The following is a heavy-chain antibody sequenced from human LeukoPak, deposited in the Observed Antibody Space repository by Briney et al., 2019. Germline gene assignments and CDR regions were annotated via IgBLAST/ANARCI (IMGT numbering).Heavy chain of an antibody. Sequence: PGGSLRLSCAASGFTVSSNYMSWVRQAPGKGLEWVSGINPSGGSTYYSDSVKGRFTISRDNSKNTLYLEMNSLRAEDTAVYYCAKGQIVRTIGDMDVWGQGTTVTVSS. CDR1: GFTVSSNY. D-gene: IGHD5-12*01. CDR3: AKGQIVRTIGDMDV. CDR2: INPSGGST. J-gene: IGHJ6*02. V-gene: IGHV3-23*01.